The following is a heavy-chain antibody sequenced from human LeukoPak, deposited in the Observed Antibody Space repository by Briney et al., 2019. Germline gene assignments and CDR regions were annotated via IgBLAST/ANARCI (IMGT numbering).Heavy chain of an antibody. CDR3: ARAYSSLGYGMDV. Sequence: SETLSLTCTVSGGSISRGGYYWSWIRQPPGKGLEWVAYIYHSGSTSYNPSLKSRVTISVDRSRNQFSLRLTSVTAADTAVYYCARAYSSLGYGMDVWGQGTTVTVSS. D-gene: IGHD6-19*01. J-gene: IGHJ6*02. CDR2: IYHSGST. CDR1: GGSISRGGYY. V-gene: IGHV4-30-2*01.